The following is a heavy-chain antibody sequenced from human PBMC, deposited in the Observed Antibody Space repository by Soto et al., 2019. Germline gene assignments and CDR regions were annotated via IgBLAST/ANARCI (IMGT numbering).Heavy chain of an antibody. CDR1: GFTFSSYS. D-gene: IGHD6-19*01. V-gene: IGHV3-21*01. Sequence: EVQLVESGGGLVKPGGSLRVSCAASGFTFSSYSMNWVRQAPGKGLEWVSSISGSSRYIYYADAVKGRFTISRDNAKNSLYLQMNSLRVEDTAVYYCATVTRSGWDWGQETLVTVSS. CDR3: ATVTRSGWD. CDR2: ISGSSRYI. J-gene: IGHJ4*02.